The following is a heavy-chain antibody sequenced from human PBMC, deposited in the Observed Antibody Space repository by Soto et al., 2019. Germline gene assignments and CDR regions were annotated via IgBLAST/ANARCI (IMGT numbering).Heavy chain of an antibody. CDR3: VREWYHTSGYFT. CDR1: GYTFPNHG. J-gene: IGHJ4*02. Sequence: GASVQVSCKASGYTFPNHGFSWVRQAPGQGLEWMGWISAYTGNANYAQMLQDRVTMTTDTSTSTAYMELRSLRSDDTAVYYRVREWYHTSGYFTWGQGTLVTVSS. D-gene: IGHD3-22*01. V-gene: IGHV1-18*01. CDR2: ISAYTGNA.